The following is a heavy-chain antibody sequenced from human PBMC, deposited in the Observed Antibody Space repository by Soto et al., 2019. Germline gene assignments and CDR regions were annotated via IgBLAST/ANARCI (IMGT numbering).Heavy chain of an antibody. CDR2: IYSGGST. D-gene: IGHD3-9*01. Sequence: GGSLRLSCAASGFTVSSNYMSWVRQAPGKGLEWVSVIYSGGSTYYADSVKGRFTISRDNSKNTLYLQMNSLRAEDTAVYYCARSYDILTGRDYWGQGTLVTVSS. CDR3: ARSYDILTGRDY. J-gene: IGHJ4*02. V-gene: IGHV3-53*01. CDR1: GFTVSSNY.